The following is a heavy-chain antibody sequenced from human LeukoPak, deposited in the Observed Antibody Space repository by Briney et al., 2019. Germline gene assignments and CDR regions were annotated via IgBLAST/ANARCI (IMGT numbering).Heavy chain of an antibody. CDR1: GFTFSSYG. V-gene: IGHV3-30*18. J-gene: IGHJ4*02. CDR3: AKDGSD. CDR2: ISYDGSNK. D-gene: IGHD3-10*01. Sequence: GGSLRLSCAASGFTFSSYGMHWVRQAPGKGLEWVAVISYDGSNKYYADSVKGRFTISRDNFKNTLYLQMNSLRAEDTAVYYCAKDGSDWGQGTLVTVSS.